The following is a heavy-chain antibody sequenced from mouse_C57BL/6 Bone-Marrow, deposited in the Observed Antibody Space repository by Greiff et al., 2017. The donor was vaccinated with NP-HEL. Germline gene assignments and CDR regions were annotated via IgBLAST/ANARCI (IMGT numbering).Heavy chain of an antibody. CDR2: IYPGDGDT. CDR1: GYAFSSYW. CDR3: AKDWNYFDG. V-gene: IGHV1-80*01. J-gene: IGHJ2*01. Sequence: LQQSGASVKISCKASGYAFSSYWMNWVKQRPGKGLEWIGQIYPGDGDTHYNGKFKGKATLTADKSSSTASLQLSSLTSEDSATYFCAKDWNYFDGRRQGTTLTVAS. D-gene: IGHD4-1*01.